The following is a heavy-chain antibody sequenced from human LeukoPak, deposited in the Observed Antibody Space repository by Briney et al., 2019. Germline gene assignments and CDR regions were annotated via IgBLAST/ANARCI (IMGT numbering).Heavy chain of an antibody. D-gene: IGHD3-10*01. CDR3: ARVGYYGSGRLHYYYYGMDV. Sequence: TGGSLRLSCVASGFTFSSSWMSWVRQAPGKGLVWVSRINSDGSSTSYADSVKGRFTISRDNAKNTLYLQMNSLRAEDTAVYYCARVGYYGSGRLHYYYYGMDVRGQGTTVTVSS. J-gene: IGHJ6*02. CDR1: GFTFSSSW. V-gene: IGHV3-74*01. CDR2: INSDGSST.